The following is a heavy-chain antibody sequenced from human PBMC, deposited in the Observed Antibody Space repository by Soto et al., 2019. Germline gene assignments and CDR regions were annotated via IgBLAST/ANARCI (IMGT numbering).Heavy chain of an antibody. D-gene: IGHD1-26*01. Sequence: GGSLRLSCSASGFTFSSYAMHWVRQALGKGLEYVSAISSNGGSTYYADSVKGRFTISRDNSKNTLYLQMSSPRTEDTAVYYCVKDRGATIKNVGMDVWGQGTTVTVSS. CDR3: VKDRGATIKNVGMDV. V-gene: IGHV3-64D*08. J-gene: IGHJ6*02. CDR2: ISSNGGST. CDR1: GFTFSSYA.